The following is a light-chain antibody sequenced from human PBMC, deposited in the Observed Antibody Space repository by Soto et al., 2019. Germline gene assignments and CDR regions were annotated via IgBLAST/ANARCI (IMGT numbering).Light chain of an antibody. CDR2: GAS. Sequence: EILLTQSPGTTSLSTGQRASPSCQASQSVSSSYLAWYQQKPGQAPRLLIYGASSRATGIPDRFTGSGSGTDFTLTISSLQPEDFATYFCQQSYTTPITFGQGTRLEIK. CDR1: QSVSSSY. V-gene: IGKV3-20*01. J-gene: IGKJ5*01. CDR3: QQSYTTPIT.